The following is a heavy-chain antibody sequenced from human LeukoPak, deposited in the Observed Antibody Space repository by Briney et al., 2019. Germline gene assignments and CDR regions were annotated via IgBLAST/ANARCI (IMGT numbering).Heavy chain of an antibody. CDR1: GFTFSTYA. D-gene: IGHD2-21*01. CDR2: IGGGAVINT. J-gene: IGHJ3*02. V-gene: IGHV3-23*01. CDR3: AKDPVVGAPHIFDI. Sequence: GGSLRLSCVASGFTFSTYALSWVRQAPGKGLEWVSAIGGGAVINTYYTDSVKGRFTISRDNSKNTLYLQMNSLRADGTAVYYCAKDPVVGAPHIFDIWGQGTLVTVSS.